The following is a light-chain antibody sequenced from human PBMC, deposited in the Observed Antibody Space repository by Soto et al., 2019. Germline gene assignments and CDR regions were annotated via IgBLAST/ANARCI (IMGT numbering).Light chain of an antibody. V-gene: IGLV2-14*01. CDR2: DVS. Sequence: QSALTQPASVSGSPGQSITISCTGTSSDVGGYNYVSWYQQHPGKAPKLMIYDVSNRPSGVSNRFSGSKSGNTASLTISGLQAEEEADYYCSSYTSSSTQVVGTGTKLT. CDR1: SSDVGGYNY. J-gene: IGLJ1*01. CDR3: SSYTSSSTQV.